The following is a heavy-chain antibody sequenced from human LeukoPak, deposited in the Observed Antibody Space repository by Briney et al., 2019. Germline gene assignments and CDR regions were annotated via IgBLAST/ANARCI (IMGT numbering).Heavy chain of an antibody. Sequence: GGSLRLSCAASGFTFSSYAMNWVRQAPEKGLEWISILTNNGANTWYADSVKGRFTISRDNSKNTLDLQMNSLRAEDTAIFYCAKGTLGSCIGPRCYPLDSWGQGTLVTVSS. D-gene: IGHD2-15*01. CDR3: AKGTLGSCIGPRCYPLDS. V-gene: IGHV3-23*01. CDR2: LTNNGANT. J-gene: IGHJ4*02. CDR1: GFTFSSYA.